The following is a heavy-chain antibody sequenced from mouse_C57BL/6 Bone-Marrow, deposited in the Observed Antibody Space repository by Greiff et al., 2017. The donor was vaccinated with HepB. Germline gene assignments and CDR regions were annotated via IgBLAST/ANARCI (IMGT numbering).Heavy chain of an antibody. CDR1: GYSITSGYY. CDR2: ISYDGSN. Sequence: DVKLQESGPGLVKPSQSLSLTCSVTGYSITSGYYWNWIRQFPGNKLEWMGYISYDGSNNYNPSLKNRISITRDTSKNQFFLKLNSVTTEDTATYYCAREAITTVVEYYFDYWGQGTTLTVSS. J-gene: IGHJ2*01. D-gene: IGHD1-1*01. CDR3: AREAITTVVEYYFDY. V-gene: IGHV3-6*01.